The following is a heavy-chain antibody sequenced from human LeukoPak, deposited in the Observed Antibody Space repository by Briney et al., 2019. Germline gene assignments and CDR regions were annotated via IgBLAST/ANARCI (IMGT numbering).Heavy chain of an antibody. V-gene: IGHV3-30-3*01. CDR1: GFTFSSYA. CDR3: ARATKWYCSSTSCYTGWFDP. CDR2: ISYDGSNK. D-gene: IGHD2-2*02. Sequence: GGSLRLSCAASGFTFSSYAMHWVRQAPGKGLEWVAVISYDGSNKYYADSVKGRFTISRDNSKNTLYLQMNSLRAEDTAVYYCARATKWYCSSTSCYTGWFDPWGQGTLVTVSS. J-gene: IGHJ5*02.